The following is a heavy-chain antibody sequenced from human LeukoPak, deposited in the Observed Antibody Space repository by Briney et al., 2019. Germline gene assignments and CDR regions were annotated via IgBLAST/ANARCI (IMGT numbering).Heavy chain of an antibody. J-gene: IGHJ4*02. CDR2: INGDGTEK. CDR1: GVTFSSFC. V-gene: IGHV3-7*01. CDR3: TRGHYSAVHY. Sequence: GGSLRLSCAASGVTFSSFCMSWVRQTPGEGLEWVANINGDGTEKYYMDSVKGRFTISRDNGKKSMYLQMNNLRAEDTAVYFCTRGHYSAVHYWGLGTLVTVSS. D-gene: IGHD1-26*01.